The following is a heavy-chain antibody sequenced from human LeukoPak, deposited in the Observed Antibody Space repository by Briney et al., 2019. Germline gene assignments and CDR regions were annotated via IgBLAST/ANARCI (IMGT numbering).Heavy chain of an antibody. D-gene: IGHD2-2*02. CDR2: INHSGST. Sequence: SETLSLTCAVYGGSFSGYYWSWIRLPPGKGLEWIGEINHSGSTNYNPSLKSRVTISVDTSKNQLSLKLSSVTAADTAVYYCARVFLGYCSSTSCYNRWYFDYWGQGTLVTVSS. V-gene: IGHV4-34*01. CDR1: GGSFSGYY. CDR3: ARVFLGYCSSTSCYNRWYFDY. J-gene: IGHJ4*02.